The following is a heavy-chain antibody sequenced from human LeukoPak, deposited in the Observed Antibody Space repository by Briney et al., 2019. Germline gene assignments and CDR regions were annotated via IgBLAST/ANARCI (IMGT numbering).Heavy chain of an antibody. CDR1: GYTFTGYY. J-gene: IGHJ4*02. D-gene: IGHD3-10*01. V-gene: IGHV1-2*06. Sequence: ASVKVSCKASGYTFTGYYMHWVRQAPGQGLEWMGRINPNSGGTNYAQKFQGRVTMTRDTSISTAYMELSRLRSDDTAVYYCARDQRITMVRGVNPPDYWGQGTLVTFSS. CDR3: ARDQRITMVRGVNPPDY. CDR2: INPNSGGT.